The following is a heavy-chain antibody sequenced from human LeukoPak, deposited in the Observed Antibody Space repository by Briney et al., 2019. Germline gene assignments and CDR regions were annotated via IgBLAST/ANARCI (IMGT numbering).Heavy chain of an antibody. V-gene: IGHV1-2*02. J-gene: IGHJ4*02. CDR1: GYTFTDYY. D-gene: IGHD3-22*01. CDR2: INPDSGGP. Sequence: ASVKVSCKASGYTFTDYYMHWVRQAPGQGLEWMGWINPDSGGPNYAQKFQGRVTMTRDTSITTAYMELSRLRSDDTAVYYCVTESRGILNYFDFWGQGTLVTVSS. CDR3: VTESRGILNYFDF.